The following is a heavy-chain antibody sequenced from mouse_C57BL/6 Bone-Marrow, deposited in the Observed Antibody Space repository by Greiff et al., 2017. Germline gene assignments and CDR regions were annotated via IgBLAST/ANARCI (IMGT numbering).Heavy chain of an antibody. J-gene: IGHJ3*01. CDR1: GFTFSSYG. CDR3: AGLNWSWFAY. V-gene: IGHV5-6*01. Sequence: EVQGVESGGGLVKPGGSLKLSCAFSGFTFSSYGMSWVRQTTDKRLAWVATISSGGSYNYYPYSVQGRFTISRDNAKNPLYLEMSSLKAEDTAMYYLAGLNWSWFAYWGQGTLVTVSA. CDR2: ISSGGSYN. D-gene: IGHD4-1*01.